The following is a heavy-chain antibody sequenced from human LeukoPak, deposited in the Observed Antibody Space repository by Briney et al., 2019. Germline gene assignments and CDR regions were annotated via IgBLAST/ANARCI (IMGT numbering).Heavy chain of an antibody. CDR3: ARDCGGGSCYGPYDAFDI. V-gene: IGHV3-7*01. Sequence: GGSLRLSCAASGFTFSNYWMNWVRQAPGKGLEWVANIKQDGSAKYYVDSVKGRFTISRDNAKNSLYLQMNSLRAEDTAVYYCARDCGGGSCYGPYDAFDIWGQGTMVTVSS. CDR2: IKQDGSAK. CDR1: GFTFSNYW. J-gene: IGHJ3*02. D-gene: IGHD2-15*01.